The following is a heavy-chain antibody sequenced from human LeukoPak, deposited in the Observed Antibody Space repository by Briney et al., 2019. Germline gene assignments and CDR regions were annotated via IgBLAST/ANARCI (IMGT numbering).Heavy chain of an antibody. CDR1: GYTFTSYG. CDR3: ARVCSSSTSCLLNAFDI. V-gene: IGHV1-18*01. CDR2: ISAYNGNT. D-gene: IGHD2-2*01. J-gene: IGHJ3*02. Sequence: ASVKVSCKASGYTFTSYGISWVRQAPGQGLEWMGWISAYNGNTSYAQKLQGRVTMTTDTSTSTAYMELRSLRSDDTAVYYCARVCSSSTSCLLNAFDIWGQGTMVTVSS.